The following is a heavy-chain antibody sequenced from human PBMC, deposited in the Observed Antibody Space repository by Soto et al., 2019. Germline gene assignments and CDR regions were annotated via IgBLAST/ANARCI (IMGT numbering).Heavy chain of an antibody. Sequence: EVQLVETGGGLIQPGGSLRLSCAASGLTVRSNYMSWVRQAPGKGLEWVSLIFSGGSTYYADSVKGQFTISRDNSKNMVYLQMNSLRAEDTAVYYCAGEVGSGGWYYYYFGMDAWGQGTTVTVSS. CDR2: IFSGGST. CDR3: AGEVGSGGWYYYYFGMDA. D-gene: IGHD6-19*01. V-gene: IGHV3-53*02. J-gene: IGHJ6*02. CDR1: GLTVRSNY.